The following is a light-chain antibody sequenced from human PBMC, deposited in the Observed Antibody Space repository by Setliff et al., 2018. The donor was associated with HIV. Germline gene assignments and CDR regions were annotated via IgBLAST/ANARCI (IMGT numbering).Light chain of an antibody. CDR1: SSNIGAGYD. V-gene: IGLV1-40*01. CDR2: LNS. J-gene: IGLJ1*01. CDR3: QSYDSSLSGSYV. Sequence: QSVLTPPPSVSGAPGQRVTISCTGSSSNIGAGYDVHWYQQLPGTVPRLLIYLNSNRPSGVPDRFSGSKSGTSASLAITGLQAEDEADYYCQSYDSSLSGSYVFGTGTKGTVL.